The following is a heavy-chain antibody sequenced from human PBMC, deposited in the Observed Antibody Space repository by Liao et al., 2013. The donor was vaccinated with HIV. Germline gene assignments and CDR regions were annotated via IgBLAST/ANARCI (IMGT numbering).Heavy chain of an antibody. J-gene: IGHJ6*03. V-gene: IGHV4-61*02. D-gene: IGHD6-13*01. CDR1: SDSITSGTYY. CDR2: IYTSGST. Sequence: QVQLQESGPGLVKASETLSLTCTVSSDSITSGTYYWSWIRQPAGKGLEWIGRIYTSGSTNYNPSLKSRVTMSVDTSKNQFSLKLSSVTAADTAVYYCARELAAADMGRPYYYYMDVWGKGTTVTVSS. CDR3: ARELAAADMGRPYYYYMDV.